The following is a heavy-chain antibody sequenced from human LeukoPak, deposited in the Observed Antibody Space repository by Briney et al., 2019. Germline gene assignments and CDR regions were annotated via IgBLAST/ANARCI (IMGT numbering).Heavy chain of an antibody. CDR1: GFTFSSYE. D-gene: IGHD4-17*01. V-gene: IGHV3-48*03. CDR2: ISSSGSTI. Sequence: GGSLRLSCAASGFTFSSYEMNWVRQAPGKGLEWVSYISSSGSTIYYADSVKGRFTISRDNAKNSLYLQMNSLRAEDTAVYYCASPTVRRDYWGQETLVTVSS. CDR3: ASPTVRRDY. J-gene: IGHJ4*02.